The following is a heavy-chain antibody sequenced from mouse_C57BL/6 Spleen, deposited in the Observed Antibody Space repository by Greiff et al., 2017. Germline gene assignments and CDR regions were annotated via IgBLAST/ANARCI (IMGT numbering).Heavy chain of an antibody. D-gene: IGHD2-4*01. CDR3: ARGRLYDYDGYFDY. J-gene: IGHJ2*01. Sequence: QVQLKESGPELVKPGASVKISCKASGYAFSSSWMNWVKQRPGKGLAWIGRIYPGDGDTNYNGKFKGKATLTADKSSSTAYMQLSSLTSEDSAVYFCARGRLYDYDGYFDYWGQGTTLTVSS. V-gene: IGHV1-82*01. CDR1: GYAFSSSW. CDR2: IYPGDGDT.